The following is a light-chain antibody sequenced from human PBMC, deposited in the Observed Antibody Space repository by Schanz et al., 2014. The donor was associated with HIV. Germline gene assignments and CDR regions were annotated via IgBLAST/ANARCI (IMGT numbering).Light chain of an antibody. V-gene: IGKV3-20*01. CDR2: RAS. CDR3: QQYNNWPRT. Sequence: EIVLTQSPGTLSLSPGERATLSCRASQSVSSSYLAWYQHKPGQAPRLLIYRASTGATGIPARFSGSGSGTEFTLTISRLEPEDFAVYYCQQYNNWPRTFAQGTKLEIK. J-gene: IGKJ2*01. CDR1: QSVSSSY.